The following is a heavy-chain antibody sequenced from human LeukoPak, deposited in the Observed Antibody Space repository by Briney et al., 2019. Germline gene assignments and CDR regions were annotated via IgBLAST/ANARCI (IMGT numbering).Heavy chain of an antibody. CDR1: GFTFSSYG. D-gene: IGHD3-22*01. J-gene: IGHJ1*01. CDR2: ISYDGSNK. V-gene: IGHV3-30*18. Sequence: PGGSLRLSCAASGFTFSSYGMHWVRQAPGKGLEWVAVISYDGSNKYYADSVKGRFTISRDNSKNTLYLQMNSLRAEDTAVYYCAKDHYDSSGYYLYFQHWGQGTLVTVSS. CDR3: AKDHYDSSGYYLYFQH.